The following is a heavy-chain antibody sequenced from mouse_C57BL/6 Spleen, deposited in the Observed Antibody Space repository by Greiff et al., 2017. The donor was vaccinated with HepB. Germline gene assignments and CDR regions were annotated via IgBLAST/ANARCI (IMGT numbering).Heavy chain of an antibody. V-gene: IGHV5-4*03. D-gene: IGHD3-3*01. CDR1: GFTFSSYA. CDR2: ISDGGSYT. Sequence: EVKLMESGGGLVKPGGSLKLSCAASGFTFSSYAMSWVRQTPEKRLEWVATISDGGSYTYYPDNVKGRFTISRDNAKNNLYLQMSQLKSEDTAMYYCARVRAYAMDYWGQGTSVTVSS. J-gene: IGHJ4*01. CDR3: ARVRAYAMDY.